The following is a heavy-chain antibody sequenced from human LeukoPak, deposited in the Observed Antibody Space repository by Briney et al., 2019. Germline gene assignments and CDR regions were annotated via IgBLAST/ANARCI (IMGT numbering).Heavy chain of an antibody. CDR3: AKVVREYQLLSNIDY. CDR1: GFTFSSYA. J-gene: IGHJ4*02. V-gene: IGHV3-23*01. D-gene: IGHD2-2*01. CDR2: ISGSGGST. Sequence: RAGGSLRLSCAASGFTFSSYAMSWVRQAPGKGLEWLSAISGSGGSTYYADSVKGRFTISRDNSKNTLYLQMNSLRAEDTAVYYCAKVVREYQLLSNIDYWGQGTLVTVSS.